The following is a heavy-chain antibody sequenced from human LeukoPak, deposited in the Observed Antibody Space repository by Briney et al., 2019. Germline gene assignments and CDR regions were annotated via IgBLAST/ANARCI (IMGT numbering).Heavy chain of an antibody. CDR2: INPSGGST. D-gene: IGHD5-24*01. V-gene: IGHV1-46*01. Sequence: GASVTVSCTASGYAFTSYYMHWVRQAPGQGLEWMGIINPSGGSTSYAQKFQGRVTMTRDTSTSTVYMELSSLRSEDTAVYYCAREGFLAARDGYNPPFDYWGQGTLVTVSS. J-gene: IGHJ4*02. CDR1: GYAFTSYY. CDR3: AREGFLAARDGYNPPFDY.